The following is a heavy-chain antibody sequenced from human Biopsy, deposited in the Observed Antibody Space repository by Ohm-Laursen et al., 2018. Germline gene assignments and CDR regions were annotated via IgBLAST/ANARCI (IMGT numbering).Heavy chain of an antibody. J-gene: IGHJ2*01. V-gene: IGHV4-59*02. CDR1: GDSVTKYY. Sequence: SDTLSLTCTVSGDSVTKYYWSWIRQPPGKGLEWIGHIYYSVMTNYNPSLQSRVTMSVDTSKKQFSLRLSSVTAADTAVYYCASAGYNPDWNFDLWGRGTRVTVSS. CDR2: IYYSVMT. CDR3: ASAGYNPDWNFDL. D-gene: IGHD5-24*01.